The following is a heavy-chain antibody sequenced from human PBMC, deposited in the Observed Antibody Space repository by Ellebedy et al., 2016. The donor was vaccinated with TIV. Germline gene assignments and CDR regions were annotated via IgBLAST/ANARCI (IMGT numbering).Heavy chain of an antibody. CDR1: GFTFSSYS. J-gene: IGHJ4*02. D-gene: IGHD3-3*01. CDR2: ISSSSSYI. CDR3: VSRPVGVVKIFDY. Sequence: PGGSLRLSCAASGFTFSSYSMNWVRYAPGKGLEWVSFISSSSSYIYYADSVKGRFTISRDNAKNSLYLQMNSLRAEDTAVYYCVSRPVGVVKIFDYWGQGTLVTVSS. V-gene: IGHV3-21*01.